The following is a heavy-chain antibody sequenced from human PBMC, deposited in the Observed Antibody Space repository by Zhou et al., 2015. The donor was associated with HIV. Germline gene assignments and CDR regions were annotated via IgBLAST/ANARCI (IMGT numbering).Heavy chain of an antibody. J-gene: IGHJ1*01. CDR2: IIPIFGTA. CDR3: ARGFSHGDHEVFFKE. CDR1: GGTFSSYA. Sequence: QVQLVQSGAEVKKPGSSVKVSCKASGGTFSSYAISWVRQAPGQGLEWMGGIIPIFGTANYAQKFQGRVTITADMSTDTGYMELSGLRFEDTAVYYCARGFSHGDHEVFFKEWGRGTLVTVSS. V-gene: IGHV1-69*06. D-gene: IGHD4-17*01.